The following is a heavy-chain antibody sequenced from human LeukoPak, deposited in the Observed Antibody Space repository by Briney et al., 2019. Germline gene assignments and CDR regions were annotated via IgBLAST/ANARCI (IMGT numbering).Heavy chain of an antibody. CDR3: ARWTGSHSWYTDY. Sequence: GSLRLSCTASEFTFSTYSMNWVRQAPGRGLEWVSYISGSSSSSDGGAKQYADSVKGRFTISRDNDQNSLYLQMNSLRDEDTRGYYRARWTGSHSWYTDYWGQGTLVSVSS. CDR1: EFTFSTYS. CDR2: ISGSSSSSDGGAK. J-gene: IGHJ4*02. V-gene: IGHV3-48*02. D-gene: IGHD2-2*02.